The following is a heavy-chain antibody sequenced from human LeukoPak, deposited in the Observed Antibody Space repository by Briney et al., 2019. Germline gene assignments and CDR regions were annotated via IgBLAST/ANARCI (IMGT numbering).Heavy chain of an antibody. V-gene: IGHV1-2*02. J-gene: IGHJ4*02. D-gene: IGHD4-17*01. CDR3: ARDAWYGDYRYYFDS. CDR2: INPNSGGT. CDR1: GNTFTGYY. Sequence: GASVKVSCKASGNTFTGYYMHWVRQAPGQGLEWMGWINPNSGGTNYAQKFQGRVTMTRDTSISTAYMELSRLRSDDTAVYYCARDAWYGDYRYYFDSWGQGTLVTVSS.